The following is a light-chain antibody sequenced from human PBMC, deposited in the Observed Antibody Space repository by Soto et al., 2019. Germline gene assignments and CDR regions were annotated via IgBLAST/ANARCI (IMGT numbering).Light chain of an antibody. J-gene: IGLJ2*01. CDR1: SSDVGGYNY. V-gene: IGLV2-11*01. CDR3: CSYAGSDTPVV. CDR2: DVS. Sequence: QSALTQPRSVSGSPGQSVTISCTGTSSDVGGYNYVSWYQQHPGKAPKFMIYDVSKRPSGVPDRFSGSKSGNTASLTISGLQAEDEAVYNRCSYAGSDTPVVFGGGTKLTVL.